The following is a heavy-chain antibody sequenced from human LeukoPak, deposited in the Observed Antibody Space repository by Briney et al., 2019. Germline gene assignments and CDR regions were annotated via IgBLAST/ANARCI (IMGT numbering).Heavy chain of an antibody. J-gene: IGHJ3*02. CDR1: GGSISNQY. CDR2: VYSSGST. V-gene: IGHV4-59*11. Sequence: PSETLSLTCTVSGGSISNQYWNWIRQPPGKGPEWIGYVYSSGSTNYNPSLKSRLTISIDTSKNQFSLKLRSVTAADTAVYYCAGRYQLLDLLNHDAFDIWGQGTIVTVSS. CDR3: AGRYQLLDLLNHDAFDI. D-gene: IGHD2-2*01.